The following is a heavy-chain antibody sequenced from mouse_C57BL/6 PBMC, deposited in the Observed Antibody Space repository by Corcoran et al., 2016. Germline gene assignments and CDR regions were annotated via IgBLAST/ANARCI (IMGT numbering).Heavy chain of an antibody. D-gene: IGHD1-2*01. J-gene: IGHJ2*01. V-gene: IGHV9-3*01. CDR1: GYTFTTYG. Sequence: QIQLVQYGPALKKPGETVKISCKAYGYTFTTYGLSWVKQAPGKGLKWMGCINTYSGVPTYADDFKGRFAFSLETSASTAYLRINNLKNEDTATDFCARWGTTALDYWGQGTTLTVSS. CDR3: ARWGTTALDY. CDR2: INTYSGVP.